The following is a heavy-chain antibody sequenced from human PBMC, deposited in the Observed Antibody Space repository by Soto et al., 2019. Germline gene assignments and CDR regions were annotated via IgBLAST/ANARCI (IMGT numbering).Heavy chain of an antibody. CDR1: GDSVSSNSAA. Sequence: SQTLSLTCAISGDSVSSNSAAWNWIRLSPSRGLEWLARTYYRSRWYNDYAVSVRSRITVNPDTSKDQLSLQLTSVTPEDTAVYYGAGTTSHQWYYMDVWGKGTTVTVSS. CDR2: TYYRSRWYN. D-gene: IGHD1-7*01. V-gene: IGHV6-1*01. J-gene: IGHJ6*03. CDR3: AGTTSHQWYYMDV.